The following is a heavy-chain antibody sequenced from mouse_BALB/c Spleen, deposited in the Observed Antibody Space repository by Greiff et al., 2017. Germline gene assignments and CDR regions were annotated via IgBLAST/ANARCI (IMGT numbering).Heavy chain of an antibody. CDR1: GFAFSSYD. V-gene: IGHV5-12-1*01. CDR3: ARGDRYDEEGYAMDY. D-gene: IGHD2-14*01. Sequence: DVMLVESGGGLVKPGGSLKLSCAASGFAFSSYDMSWVRQTPEKRLEWVAYISSGGGSTYYPDTVKGRFTISRDNAKNTLYLQMSSLKSEDTAMYYCARGDRYDEEGYAMDYWGQGTSVTVSS. CDR2: ISSGGGST. J-gene: IGHJ4*01.